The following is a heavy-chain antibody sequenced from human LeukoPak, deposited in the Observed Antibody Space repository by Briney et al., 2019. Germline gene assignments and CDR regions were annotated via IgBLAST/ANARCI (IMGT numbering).Heavy chain of an antibody. V-gene: IGHV3-30*03. D-gene: IGHD5-18*01. CDR1: GFTFSSYG. CDR2: ISYDGSNK. CDR3: ARRATTDRGYSYGLDY. J-gene: IGHJ4*02. Sequence: GGSLRLSCAASGFTFSSYGMHWVRQAPGKGLEWVAVISYDGSNKYYADSVKGRFTISRDNSKNTLYLQMNSLRAEDTAVYYCARRATTDRGYSYGLDYWGQGTLVTVAS.